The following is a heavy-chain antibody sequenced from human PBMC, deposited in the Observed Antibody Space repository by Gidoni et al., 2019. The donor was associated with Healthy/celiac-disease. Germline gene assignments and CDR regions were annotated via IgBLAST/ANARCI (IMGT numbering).Heavy chain of an antibody. CDR2: IRSKANSYAT. Sequence: EVQLVASGGGLVQPGGSLQLSVAASGFTFSGSAMIWFRQASGKGLEWVGRIRSKANSYATAYAASVKGRFTISRDDSKNTAYLQMNSLKTEDTAVYYCTRRKGYCSGGSCYSDYGMDVWGQGTTVTVSS. D-gene: IGHD2-15*01. CDR1: GFTFSGSA. CDR3: TRRKGYCSGGSCYSDYGMDV. V-gene: IGHV3-73*02. J-gene: IGHJ6*02.